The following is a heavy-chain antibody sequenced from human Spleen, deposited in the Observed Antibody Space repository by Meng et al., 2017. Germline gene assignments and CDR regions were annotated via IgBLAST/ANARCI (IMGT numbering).Heavy chain of an antibody. CDR3: ARDCLAGYTSGWQFDY. D-gene: IGHD6-19*01. CDR2: INPSTGTT. V-gene: IGHV1-46*04. Sequence: QVQLVQSGVEVKRHGASVKVSGKASGYTFTSYYIHWVRQAPGQGLEWMGIINPSTGTTTYTQNLQGRVTMTRDTSTSTVHMELSSLRSEDTAVYYCARDCLAGYTSGWQFDYWGQGTLVTVSS. CDR1: GYTFTSYY. J-gene: IGHJ4*02.